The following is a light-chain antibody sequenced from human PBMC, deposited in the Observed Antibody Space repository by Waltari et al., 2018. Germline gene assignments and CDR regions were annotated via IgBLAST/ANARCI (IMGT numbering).Light chain of an antibody. Sequence: QSALTQPASVSGSPGQSITTSCTGTSSEFGGPDFVPWYQQYPGKAPKLIIYGVSDRPSGVSNRFSGSKSGNTASLTISGLQTEDEADYYCSSYTSTSTPYNVFGSGTKVTVL. CDR3: SSYTSTSTPYNV. CDR2: GVS. V-gene: IGLV2-14*03. J-gene: IGLJ6*01. CDR1: SSEFGGPDF.